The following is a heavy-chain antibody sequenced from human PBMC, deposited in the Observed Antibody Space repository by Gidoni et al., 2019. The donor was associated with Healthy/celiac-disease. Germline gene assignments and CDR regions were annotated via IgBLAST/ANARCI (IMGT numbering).Heavy chain of an antibody. CDR3: ARGGGYNWNYEEYFQH. Sequence: QVQLQQWGAGLLKPSETLSLTCAVYGGSFSGYYWSWIRQPPGKGLEWIGEINHRGSTNYNPSLKSRVTISVDTSKNQFSLKLSSVTAADTAVYYCARGGGYNWNYEEYFQHWGQGTLVTVSS. J-gene: IGHJ1*01. CDR2: INHRGST. CDR1: GGSFSGYY. D-gene: IGHD1-7*01. V-gene: IGHV4-34*01.